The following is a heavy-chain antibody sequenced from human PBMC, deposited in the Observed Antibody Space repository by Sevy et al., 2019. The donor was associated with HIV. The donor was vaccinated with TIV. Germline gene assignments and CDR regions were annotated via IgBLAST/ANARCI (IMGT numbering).Heavy chain of an antibody. Sequence: GGSLRLSCAASGFTFSNYAMSWVRQAPGKGLEWVSTISGSGNNTYSADSVKGRFTVSRDNSKNTLYLQMNSLRVEDTAIYYCAKTGVHHGSGNYGHFDYWGQGALVTVSS. CDR3: AKTGVHHGSGNYGHFDY. CDR1: GFTFSNYA. CDR2: ISGSGNNT. V-gene: IGHV3-23*01. J-gene: IGHJ4*02. D-gene: IGHD3-10*01.